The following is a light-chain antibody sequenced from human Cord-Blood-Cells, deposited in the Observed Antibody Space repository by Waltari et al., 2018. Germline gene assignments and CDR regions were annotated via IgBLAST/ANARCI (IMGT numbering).Light chain of an antibody. CDR1: QSISSY. V-gene: IGKV1-39*01. CDR2: AAS. J-gene: IGKJ4*01. CDR3: QQSYSTPLT. Sequence: DIQMTPSPSSLSASVGDTFTITCRASQSISSYLNWYQQKPGKAPKLLIYAASSLQSGVPSRFSGSGSGTDFTLTISSLQPEDFATYYCQQSYSTPLTFGGGTKVEIK.